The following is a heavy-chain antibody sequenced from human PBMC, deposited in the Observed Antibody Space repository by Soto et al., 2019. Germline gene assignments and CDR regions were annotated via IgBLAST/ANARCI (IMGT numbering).Heavy chain of an antibody. D-gene: IGHD3-3*01. J-gene: IGHJ6*02. V-gene: IGHV1-69*01. Sequence: QVQLVQSGAEVKKPGSSVQVSCKASGGTFSTHAISWVRQAPGQGLEWLGGIIPTLGTPNYAQKFQGRVTVTEDEYTSTAYMELSRLTSEDTAVYYCARAAFRSGYYGYYYGMDVWGQGTAVNV. CDR2: IIPTLGTP. CDR1: GGTFSTHA. CDR3: ARAAFRSGYYGYYYGMDV.